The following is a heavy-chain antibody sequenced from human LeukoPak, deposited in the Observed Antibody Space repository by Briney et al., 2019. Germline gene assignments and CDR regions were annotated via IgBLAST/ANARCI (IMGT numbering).Heavy chain of an antibody. J-gene: IGHJ6*03. V-gene: IGHV4-59*01. Sequence: SETLSLTCTVSGGSISSYYWSWIRQPPGKGLEWIGYIYYSGSTNYNPSLKSRVTISVDTSKNQFSLKLSSVTAADTAVYYCARAPSSTTYYYYHMDVWGKGTTVTVSS. D-gene: IGHD2-2*01. CDR3: ARAPSSTTYYYYHMDV. CDR1: GGSISSYY. CDR2: IYYSGST.